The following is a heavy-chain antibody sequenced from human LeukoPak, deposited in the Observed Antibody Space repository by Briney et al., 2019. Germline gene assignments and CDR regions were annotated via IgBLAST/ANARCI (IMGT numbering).Heavy chain of an antibody. D-gene: IGHD2-21*02. Sequence: PSETLSLTCNVSGASLSSYYWDWLRQSPGRGLEWIGYISDTGKTDYNPSLKSRVTISVDTSKNQFSLKLSSVTAADTAVYYCARGSGPCGGDCYPFDYWGQGTLVTVSS. CDR2: ISDTGKT. CDR1: GASLSSYY. J-gene: IGHJ4*02. V-gene: IGHV4-59*12. CDR3: ARGSGPCGGDCYPFDY.